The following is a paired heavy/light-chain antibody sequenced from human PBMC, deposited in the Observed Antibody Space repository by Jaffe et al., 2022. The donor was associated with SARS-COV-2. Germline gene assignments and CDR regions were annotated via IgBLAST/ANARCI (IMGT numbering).Light chain of an antibody. CDR1: RSVLYSSNNKNY. J-gene: IGKJ1*01. CDR2: WAS. Sequence: DIVMTQSPDSLAVSLGERATINCKSSRSVLYSSNNKNYLAWYQQKPGQPPKLLIYWASTRESGVPDRFSGSGSGTDFTLTISSLQAEDVAVYYCQQYVNTPTFGQGTKVEIK. CDR3: QQYVNTPT. V-gene: IGKV4-1*01.
Heavy chain of an antibody. J-gene: IGHJ4*02. CDR1: GDSVSNNSAA. CDR3: ARDSRYGSGWPYYFDY. CDR2: TYYRSKWSN. Sequence: QVQLQQSGPGLVKPSQTLSLTCAISGDSVSNNSAAWNWIRQSPSRGLEWLGRTYYRSKWSNDYAVSVKSRVTINPDTSKNQFSLQLNSVTPEDTAVYYCARDSRYGSGWPYYFDYWGQGTLVTVSS. V-gene: IGHV6-1*01. D-gene: IGHD6-19*01.